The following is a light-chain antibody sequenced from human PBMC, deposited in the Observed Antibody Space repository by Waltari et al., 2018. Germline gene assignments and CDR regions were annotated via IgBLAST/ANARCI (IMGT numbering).Light chain of an antibody. V-gene: IGKV3-15*01. Sequence: EIVMTQSPPTLPVAPGATAIRSCRASQSVSSNLAWYQQKPGQAPRLLIYGASTRATGSPVRFSGSGSGTAFTLTISSLQSEDFAVYYCHQYNNWPPVDTFGQGTKLEIK. CDR1: QSVSSN. CDR3: HQYNNWPPVDT. J-gene: IGKJ2*01. CDR2: GAS.